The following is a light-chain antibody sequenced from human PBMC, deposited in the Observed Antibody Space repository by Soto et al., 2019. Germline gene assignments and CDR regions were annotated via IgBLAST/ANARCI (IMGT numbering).Light chain of an antibody. CDR1: ENIRNNY. V-gene: IGKV3D-20*02. Sequence: EIVLTQSPGTLPLSPGEGATLSCRASENIRNNYLNWYQHKPGQAPRLLIYDTSSRASGIPDRFSGSGSGTDFTLTISSLEPEDFAVYYCQQRSNWPREITFGQGTRLEIK. CDR3: QQRSNWPREIT. J-gene: IGKJ5*01. CDR2: DTS.